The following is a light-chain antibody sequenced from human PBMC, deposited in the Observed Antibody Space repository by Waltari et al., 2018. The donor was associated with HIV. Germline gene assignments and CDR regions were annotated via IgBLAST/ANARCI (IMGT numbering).Light chain of an antibody. Sequence: QSVLTQPPSVSAAPGQKVTISCSGSSSNIGINYVSWYRQLPGTAPKLLIYDNDKRPSGIPDRFSGSKSGTSATLGITGLQTGDEADYYCGTWDSSLSGWLFGGGTKLTVL. CDR3: GTWDSSLSGWL. CDR1: SSNIGINY. V-gene: IGLV1-51*01. J-gene: IGLJ3*02. CDR2: DND.